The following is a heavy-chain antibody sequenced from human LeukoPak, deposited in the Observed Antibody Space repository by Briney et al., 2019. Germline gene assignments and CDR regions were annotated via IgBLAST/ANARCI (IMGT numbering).Heavy chain of an antibody. V-gene: IGHV3-30*04. Sequence: GGSLRLSCAASGFTFSSYAMHWVRQAPGKGLEWVAVISYDGSNKYYADSVKGRFTISRDNSKNTLYLQMNSLRAEDTAVYYCATSIAARPIFPIYGMDVWGQGTTVTVSS. CDR3: ATSIAARPIFPIYGMDV. CDR1: GFTFSSYA. D-gene: IGHD6-6*01. J-gene: IGHJ6*02. CDR2: ISYDGSNK.